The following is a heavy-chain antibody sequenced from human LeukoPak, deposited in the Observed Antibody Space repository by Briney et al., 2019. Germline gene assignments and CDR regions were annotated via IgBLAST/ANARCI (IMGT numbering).Heavy chain of an antibody. CDR1: GGSISSYY. CDR2: IYYSGST. J-gene: IGHJ4*02. Sequence: PSETLSLTCTVSGGSISSYYWSWVRQPPGKGLEWIGDIYYSGSTNYNPSLKSRVTISVDTSKNQFSLKLSSVTAADTAVYYCARAMLYYYGSGSYWGTFDYWGQGTLVTVSS. V-gene: IGHV4-59*01. D-gene: IGHD3-10*01. CDR3: ARAMLYYYGSGSYWGTFDY.